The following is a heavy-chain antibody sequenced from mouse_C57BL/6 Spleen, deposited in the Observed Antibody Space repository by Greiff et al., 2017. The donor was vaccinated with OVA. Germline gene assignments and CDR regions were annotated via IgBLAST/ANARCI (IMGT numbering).Heavy chain of an antibody. Sequence: EVNLVESGGGLVKPGGSLKLSCAASGFTFSDYGMHWVRQAPEKGLEWVAYISSGSSTIYYADTVKGRFTISRDNAKNTLFLQMTSLRSEDTAMYYCARIYYGNYGCLDYWGQGTSVTVSS. CDR2: ISSGSSTI. V-gene: IGHV5-17*01. J-gene: IGHJ4*01. CDR3: ARIYYGNYGCLDY. CDR1: GFTFSDYG. D-gene: IGHD2-1*01.